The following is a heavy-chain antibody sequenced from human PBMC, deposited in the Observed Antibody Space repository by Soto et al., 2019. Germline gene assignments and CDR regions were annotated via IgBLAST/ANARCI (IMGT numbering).Heavy chain of an antibody. CDR2: INPNSGGT. D-gene: IGHD3-10*01. Sequence: ASVKVSCKASGYTFTGYYMHWVRQAPGQGLEWMGWINPNSGGTNYAQKFQGRVTMTRDTSISTAYMELSRLRSDDTAVYYCARDQYYYGSGSYFYYYYGMDVWGQGTTVTVS. V-gene: IGHV1-2*02. J-gene: IGHJ6*02. CDR3: ARDQYYYGSGSYFYYYYGMDV. CDR1: GYTFTGYY.